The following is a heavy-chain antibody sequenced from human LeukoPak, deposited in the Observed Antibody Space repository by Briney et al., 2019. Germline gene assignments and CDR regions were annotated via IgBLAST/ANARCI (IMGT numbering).Heavy chain of an antibody. CDR1: GGSISSSSYY. CDR2: IYYSGST. J-gene: IGHJ6*03. Sequence: SETLSLTCTVSGGSISSSSYYWGWIRQPPGKGLEWIGSIYYSGSTYYNPSLKSRVTISVDTSKNQFSLKLSSVTAADTAVYYCARVVVPAAIHCYYYYMDVWGKGTTVTVSS. V-gene: IGHV4-39*07. CDR3: ARVVVPAAIHCYYYYMDV. D-gene: IGHD2-2*01.